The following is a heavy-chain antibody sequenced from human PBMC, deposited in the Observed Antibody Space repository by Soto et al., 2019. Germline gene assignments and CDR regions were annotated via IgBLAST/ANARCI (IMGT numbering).Heavy chain of an antibody. Sequence: QVQLVETGGGVVQAGRSLRLSCEASVFTFRSYGMHWVRQAPGKGRGWVAVISYDATSKYFGDSVHGRFTVTKDNSKNAVHLEMNSLRTDDTAVYYCAKGPDIAVSGPNDYWGQGTLVTVSS. V-gene: IGHV3-30*18. J-gene: IGHJ4*02. CDR2: ISYDATSK. CDR3: AKGPDIAVSGPNDY. CDR1: VFTFRSYG. D-gene: IGHD3-9*01.